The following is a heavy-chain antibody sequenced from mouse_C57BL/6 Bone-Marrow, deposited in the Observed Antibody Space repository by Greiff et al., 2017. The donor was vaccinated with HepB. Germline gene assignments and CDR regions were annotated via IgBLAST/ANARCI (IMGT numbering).Heavy chain of an antibody. CDR1: GYSFTGYF. V-gene: IGHV1-20*01. J-gene: IGHJ4*01. Sequence: EVQLQQSGPELVKPGDSVKISCKASGYSFTGYFMNWVMQSHGKSLEWIGRINPYNGDTFYNQKFKGKATLTVDKSSSTAHMELRSLTSEDSAVYYCARREDYYYGPYAMDYWGQGTSVTVSS. D-gene: IGHD1-1*01. CDR3: ARREDYYYGPYAMDY. CDR2: INPYNGDT.